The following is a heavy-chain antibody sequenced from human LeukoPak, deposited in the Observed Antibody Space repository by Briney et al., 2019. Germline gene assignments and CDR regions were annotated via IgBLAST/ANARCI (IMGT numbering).Heavy chain of an antibody. Sequence: SETLSLTCTVSGGSISSYYWSWIRQPAGKGLEWIGRIYTSGSTNYNPSLKSRVTMSVDTSKNQFSLKLSSVTAADTAVYYCARHYEATVFYYYGMDVWGQGTTVTVSS. J-gene: IGHJ6*02. V-gene: IGHV4-4*07. CDR1: GGSISSYY. D-gene: IGHD4-11*01. CDR3: ARHYEATVFYYYGMDV. CDR2: IYTSGST.